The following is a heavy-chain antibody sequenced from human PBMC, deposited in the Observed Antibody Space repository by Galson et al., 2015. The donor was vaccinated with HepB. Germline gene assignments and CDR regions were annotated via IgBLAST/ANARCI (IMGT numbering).Heavy chain of an antibody. V-gene: IGHV6-1*01. Sequence: CAISGDSVSSNSAAWNWIRQSPSRGLEWLGRTYYRSKWYNDYAVSVKSRITINPDTSKNQFPLQLNSVTPEDTAVYYCAREGDIVVVPAADGFDYWGQGTLVTVSS. J-gene: IGHJ4*02. CDR1: GDSVSSNSAA. D-gene: IGHD2-2*01. CDR2: TYYRSKWYN. CDR3: AREGDIVVVPAADGFDY.